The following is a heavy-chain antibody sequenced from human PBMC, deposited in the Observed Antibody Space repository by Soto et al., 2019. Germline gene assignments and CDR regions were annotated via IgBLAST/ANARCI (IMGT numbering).Heavy chain of an antibody. CDR3: AREADYGDYGGPFYYYYYGMDV. Sequence: QVQLVESGGGVVQPGRSLRLSCAASGFTFSSYAMHWVRQAPGKGLEWVAVISYDGSNKYYADSVKGRFTISRDNSKNTVYLQMNSLRAEDTAVYYYAREADYGDYGGPFYYYYYGMDVWGQGTTVTVSS. CDR2: ISYDGSNK. CDR1: GFTFSSYA. D-gene: IGHD4-17*01. J-gene: IGHJ6*02. V-gene: IGHV3-30-3*01.